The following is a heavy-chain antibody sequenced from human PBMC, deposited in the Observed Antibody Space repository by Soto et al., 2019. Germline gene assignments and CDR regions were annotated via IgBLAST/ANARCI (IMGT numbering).Heavy chain of an antibody. CDR3: AREASNYPNWFHP. V-gene: IGHV4-59*12. CDR2: INYSGST. J-gene: IGHJ5*02. Sequence: ESLSLTCTVSSGSISTYYCSWIRQPPGKGLEWIGYINYSGSTNYNPSLKSRVDIPADTSKNQFSLKVISVTAADTAVYFCAREASNYPNWFHPWGQGTLVTVSS. D-gene: IGHD4-4*01. CDR1: SGSISTYY.